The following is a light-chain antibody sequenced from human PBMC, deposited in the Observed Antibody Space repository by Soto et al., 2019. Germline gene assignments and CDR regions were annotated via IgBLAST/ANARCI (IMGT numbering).Light chain of an antibody. CDR3: SSYTSSRTYV. V-gene: IGLV2-14*03. CDR1: SSDVGGYNY. Sequence: QSALTQPASVSGSPGQSITISCTETSSDVGGYNYVSWYQQHPGKAPKLMIYDVSNRPSGVSNRFSGSKSGNTASLTISGLQAEDEGDYYCSSYTSSRTYVFGTGTKVTVL. J-gene: IGLJ1*01. CDR2: DVS.